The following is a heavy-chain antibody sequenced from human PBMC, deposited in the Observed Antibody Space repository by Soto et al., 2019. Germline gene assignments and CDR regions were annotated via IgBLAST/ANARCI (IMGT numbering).Heavy chain of an antibody. CDR3: ASQMVRGVPYYFDY. J-gene: IGHJ4*02. V-gene: IGHV1-2*02. Sequence: ASVRVYCKASGYTFTGYYMHWVRQAPGQGLEWMGWINPNSGGTNYAQKFQGRVTMTRDTSISTAYMELSRLRSDDTAVYYCASQMVRGVPYYFDYWGQGTLVTVSS. D-gene: IGHD3-10*01. CDR1: GYTFTGYY. CDR2: INPNSGGT.